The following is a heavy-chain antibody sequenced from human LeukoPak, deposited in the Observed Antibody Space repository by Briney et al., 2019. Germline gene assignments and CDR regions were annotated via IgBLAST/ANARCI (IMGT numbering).Heavy chain of an antibody. CDR1: GYTFTSYG. Sequence: ASVKVYCKASGYTFTSYGISWVRHPPGLGIEQMGWINPYNGNTTYDQKLQERVTMTTDTSTSTAYMELRSLSADDTAVYYCALLRVGATYFDAWGQGTLVTGSS. J-gene: IGHJ4*02. D-gene: IGHD1-26*01. CDR3: ALLRVGATYFDA. V-gene: IGHV1-18*01. CDR2: INPYNGNT.